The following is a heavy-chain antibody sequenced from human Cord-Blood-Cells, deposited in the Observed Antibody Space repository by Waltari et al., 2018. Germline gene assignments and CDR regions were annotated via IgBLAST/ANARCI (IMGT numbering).Heavy chain of an antibody. D-gene: IGHD3-16*02. V-gene: IGHV3-33*01. CDR1: GFSFSSYG. CDR3: ARDMITFGGVIEG. Sequence: QVQLVESGGGVVQPGRSLRLSCAASGFSFSSYGMHRVRQAPGKGLEWVAVIWYDGSNKYYADSVKGRFTISRDNSKNTLYLQMNSLRAEDTAVYYCARDMITFGGVIEGWGQGTLVTVSS. CDR2: IWYDGSNK. J-gene: IGHJ4*02.